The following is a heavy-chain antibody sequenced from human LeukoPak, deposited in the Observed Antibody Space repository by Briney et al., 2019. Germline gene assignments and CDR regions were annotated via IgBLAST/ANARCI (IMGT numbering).Heavy chain of an antibody. Sequence: SVNVSCKLSAYTFTSYGTSWVRHAAGEGLEWMGWISAYNGHTNYAQKLQGRVTMTTDTSTSTAYMELRRLRSDDTAVYCCARDSYGSGSYYATDSWFDPWGQGTLVTVSS. J-gene: IGHJ5*02. D-gene: IGHD3-10*01. CDR1: AYTFTSYG. CDR3: ARDSYGSGSYYATDSWFDP. CDR2: ISAYNGHT. V-gene: IGHV1-18*01.